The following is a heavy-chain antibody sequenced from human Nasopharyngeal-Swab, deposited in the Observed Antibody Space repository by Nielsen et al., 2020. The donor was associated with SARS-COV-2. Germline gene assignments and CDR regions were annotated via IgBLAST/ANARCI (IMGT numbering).Heavy chain of an antibody. D-gene: IGHD2-2*01. Sequence: ASVKVSCKASGYTFTSYDINWVRQATGQGLEWMGWMNPNSGNTGYAQKFQGGVTMTRNTSISTAYMELSSLRSEDTAVYYCARVYCSSTSCRGYFDYWGQGTLVTVSS. V-gene: IGHV1-8*01. CDR3: ARVYCSSTSCRGYFDY. CDR1: GYTFTSYD. J-gene: IGHJ4*02. CDR2: MNPNSGNT.